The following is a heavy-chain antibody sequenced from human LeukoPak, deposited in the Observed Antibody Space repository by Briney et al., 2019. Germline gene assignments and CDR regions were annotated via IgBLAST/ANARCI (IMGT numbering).Heavy chain of an antibody. J-gene: IGHJ5*02. Sequence: GGSLRLSCVASGFTFSDYYMSWIRQAPGKGLQYVSYISSSGTYANYANSVKGRFANSRDNAKNSLYLQMNSLRADDTAVYYCARGGYDILTGTSFFDPWGQGTLVTVSS. CDR1: GFTFSDYY. CDR3: ARGGYDILTGTSFFDP. V-gene: IGHV3-11*05. CDR2: ISSSGTYA. D-gene: IGHD3-9*01.